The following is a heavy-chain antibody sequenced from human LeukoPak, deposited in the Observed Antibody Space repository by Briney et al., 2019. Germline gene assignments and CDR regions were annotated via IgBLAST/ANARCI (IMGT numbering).Heavy chain of an antibody. CDR3: ARDSLLWFGASGAFDI. CDR2: IYSGGST. V-gene: IGHV3-66*01. J-gene: IGHJ3*02. D-gene: IGHD3-10*01. CDR1: GFTVSSNY. Sequence: GGSLRLSCAASGFTVSSNYMSWVRQAPGKGLEWVSVIYSGGSTYYADSVKGRFTISRDNSKNTLYLQMNSLRAEDTAVYYCARDSLLWFGASGAFDIWGQGTMVTVSS.